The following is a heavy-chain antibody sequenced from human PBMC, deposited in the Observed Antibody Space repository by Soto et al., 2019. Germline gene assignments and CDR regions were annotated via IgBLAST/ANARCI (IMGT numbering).Heavy chain of an antibody. J-gene: IGHJ4*02. V-gene: IGHV4-31*03. Sequence: PSETLSLTCTVSGDSISSRTYYWSWIRQHPGKGLEWIGYIYYSGSGHNNPSLKSRVTISVDTSKNEFSLKLSSVTAADTAVYYCARGAVVNFDSWGQGTLVTVSS. CDR3: ARGAVVNFDS. D-gene: IGHD3-22*01. CDR2: IYYSGSG. CDR1: GDSISSRTYY.